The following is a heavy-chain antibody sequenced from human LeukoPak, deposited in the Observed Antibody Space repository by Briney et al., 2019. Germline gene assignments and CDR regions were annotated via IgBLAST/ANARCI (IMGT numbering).Heavy chain of an antibody. CDR3: ARVGYCGGDCYPPYYYYGMDV. V-gene: IGHV3-30*03. CDR1: GFTFSSYG. Sequence: GGSLRLSCAASGFTFSSYGMHWVRQAPGKGLEWVAVISYDRSNKYYADSVKGRFTISRDNSKNTLYLQMNSLRAEDTAVYYCARVGYCGGDCYPPYYYYGMDVWGQGTTVTVSS. J-gene: IGHJ6*02. D-gene: IGHD2-21*02. CDR2: ISYDRSNK.